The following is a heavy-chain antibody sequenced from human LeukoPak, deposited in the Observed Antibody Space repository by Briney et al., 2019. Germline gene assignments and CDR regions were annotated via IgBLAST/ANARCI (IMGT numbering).Heavy chain of an antibody. J-gene: IGHJ5*02. CDR1: GFTFSSYS. CDR3: ARALRYFDWLSTSPEYNWFDP. V-gene: IGHV3-48*01. Sequence: GGSLRLSCAASGFTFSSYSMNWVRQAPGKGLEWVSYISSSNSTIYYADSVKGRFTISRDNAKNSLYLQMNSLRAEDKAVYYCARALRYFDWLSTSPEYNWFDPWGQGTLVTVSS. CDR2: ISSSNSTI. D-gene: IGHD3-9*01.